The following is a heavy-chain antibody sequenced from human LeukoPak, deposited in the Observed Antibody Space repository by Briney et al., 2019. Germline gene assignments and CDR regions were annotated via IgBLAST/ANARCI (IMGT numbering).Heavy chain of an antibody. D-gene: IGHD3-10*01. CDR1: GFTVSSNY. CDR2: IYSGGST. V-gene: IGHV3-66*01. CDR3: ASVYYGSGSYYNGDY. J-gene: IGHJ4*02. Sequence: PGGSLRLSCAASGFTVSSNYMSWVRQAPGKGLEWVSVIYSGGSTYYADSVKGRFTISRDNSKNTLYLQMNSLRAEDTAVYYCASVYYGSGSYYNGDYWGQGTLVTVSS.